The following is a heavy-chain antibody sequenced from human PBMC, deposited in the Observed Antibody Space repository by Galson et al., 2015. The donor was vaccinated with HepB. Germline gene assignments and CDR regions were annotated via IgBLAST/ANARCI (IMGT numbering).Heavy chain of an antibody. CDR1: GYSFSTYW. V-gene: IGHV5-51*01. D-gene: IGHD2-21*01. CDR2: IYPGDSDT. Sequence: QSGAEMKKPGESLKISCTGYGYSFSTYWIGWVRQMPGKGLEWMGVIYPGDSDTRYSPSFQGQVTISADKSISTAYLQWNSLKASDTAMYYCARHAIVLAPHFYYHGPSVGGQGTTVTVS. J-gene: IGHJ6*02. CDR3: ARHAIVLAPHFYYHGPSV.